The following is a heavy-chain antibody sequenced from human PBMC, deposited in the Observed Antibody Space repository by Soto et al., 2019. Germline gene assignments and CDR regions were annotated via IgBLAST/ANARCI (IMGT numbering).Heavy chain of an antibody. V-gene: IGHV4-31*03. CDR2: IYYSGST. CDR3: ARLSYSSSRNNWFDP. J-gene: IGHJ5*02. CDR1: GGSISSGGYY. D-gene: IGHD6-6*01. Sequence: QVQLQESGPGLVKPSQTLSLTCTVSGGSISSGGYYWSWIRQHPGKGLEWIGYIYYSGSTYYNPSLKSRVTISVDTSKNQFSLKLSSVTAADTAVYYCARLSYSSSRNNWFDPWGQGTLVTVSS.